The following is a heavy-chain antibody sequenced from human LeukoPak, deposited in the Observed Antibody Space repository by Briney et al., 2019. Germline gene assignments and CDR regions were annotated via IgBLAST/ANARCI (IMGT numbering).Heavy chain of an antibody. V-gene: IGHV4-59*12. CDR3: ARANRHRGAAVVPAASGY. Sequence: SETLSLTCTVSGGSISSYYWSWIRQPPGKGLEWIGYIYYSGSTNYNPSLKSRVTISVDTSKNQFSLKLSSVTAADTAVYYCARANRHRGAAVVPAASGYWGQGTLVTVSS. CDR1: GGSISSYY. J-gene: IGHJ4*02. D-gene: IGHD2-2*01. CDR2: IYYSGST.